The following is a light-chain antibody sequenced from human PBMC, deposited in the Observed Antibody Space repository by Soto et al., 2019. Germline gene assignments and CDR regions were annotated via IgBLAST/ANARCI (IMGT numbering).Light chain of an antibody. CDR2: EVT. CDR3: SSYTSSVTWV. J-gene: IGLJ1*01. V-gene: IGLV2-14*01. CDR1: SNDVGAYNY. Sequence: QSALTQPASVSGSPGQSITISCTGTSNDVGAYNYVSWYQQHPGKAPKLMIYEVTNRPSGVSNRFSGSKSGNTASLTISGLQAEDEADYYCSSYTSSVTWVFGTGTKVTVL.